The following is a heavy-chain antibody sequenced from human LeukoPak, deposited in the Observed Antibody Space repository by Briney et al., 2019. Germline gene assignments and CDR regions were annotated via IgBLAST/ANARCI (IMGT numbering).Heavy chain of an antibody. Sequence: SQTLSLTRTVSGGSISSGDYYWSWIRQPPGKGLEWIGYIYYSGSTYYNPSLKSRVTISVDTSKNQFSLKLSSVTAADTAVYYCARSSILAWFDPWGQGTLVTVSS. CDR2: IYYSGST. D-gene: IGHD3-3*02. V-gene: IGHV4-30-4*01. J-gene: IGHJ5*02. CDR1: GGSISSGDYY. CDR3: ARSSILAWFDP.